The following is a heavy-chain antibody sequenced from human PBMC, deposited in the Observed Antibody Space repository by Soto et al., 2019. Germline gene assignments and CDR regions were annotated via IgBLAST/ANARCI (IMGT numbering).Heavy chain of an antibody. CDR2: IYPGDSDT. D-gene: IGHD1-26*01. V-gene: IGHV5-51*01. J-gene: IGHJ4*02. CDR1: GYSFTSYW. CDR3: ARIEYSGSYPLVDY. Sequence: GESLKISCKGSGYSFTSYWIGWVRQMPGKGLEWMGIIYPGDSDTRYSTSLKTRLTISKDTSKNQVVLTMTNMDPVDTATYYCARIEYSGSYPLVDYWGQGTLVTVSS.